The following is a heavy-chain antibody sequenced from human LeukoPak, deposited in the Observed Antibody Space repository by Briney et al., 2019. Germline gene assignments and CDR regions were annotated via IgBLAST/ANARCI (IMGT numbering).Heavy chain of an antibody. CDR1: GFTFTNYG. CDR2: ISYDGSNK. CDR3: AREDYYDSSGLPVFDP. V-gene: IGHV3-30*19. D-gene: IGHD3-22*01. Sequence: GGSLGLSCTTSGFTFTNYGINWVRQAPGKGLEWVAVISYDGSNKYYADSVKGRFTISRDNSKNTLYLQMNSLRAEDTAVYYCAREDYYDSSGLPVFDPWGQGTLVTVSS. J-gene: IGHJ5*02.